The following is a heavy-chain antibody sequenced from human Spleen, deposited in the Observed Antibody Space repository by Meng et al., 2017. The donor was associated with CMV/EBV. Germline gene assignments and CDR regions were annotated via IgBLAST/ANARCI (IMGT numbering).Heavy chain of an antibody. CDR1: GYTFTGYY. J-gene: IGHJ4*02. Sequence: ASVKVSCKASGYTFTGYYMHWVRQAPGQGLEWMGHINPNSGDTKYAQKFEGRVSMTRDTSISTVYMELSSLRYDDTAFYYCTRRPLGSTRPFDYWGQGTLVTVSS. D-gene: IGHD1-26*01. CDR2: INPNSGDT. CDR3: TRRPLGSTRPFDY. V-gene: IGHV1-2*06.